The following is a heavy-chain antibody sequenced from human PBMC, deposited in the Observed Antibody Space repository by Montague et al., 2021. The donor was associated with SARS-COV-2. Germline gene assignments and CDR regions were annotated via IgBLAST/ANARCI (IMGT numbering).Heavy chain of an antibody. CDR3: ARERWAVGVSFDY. J-gene: IGHJ4*02. V-gene: IGHV6-1*01. CDR2: TYYRSRWSN. D-gene: IGHD1-26*01. CDR1: GDSVSSNSAT. Sequence: CAISGDSVSSNSATWHWIRQSPSRGLEWLGRTYYRSRWSNDYAVSVRSRIIINPDTSTSQFSLQLSSVTPEGTAVYFCARERWAVGVSFDYWGQGTLVTVSS.